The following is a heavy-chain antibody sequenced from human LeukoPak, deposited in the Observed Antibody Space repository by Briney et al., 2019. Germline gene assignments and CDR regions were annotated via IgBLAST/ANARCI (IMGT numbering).Heavy chain of an antibody. J-gene: IGHJ6*03. V-gene: IGHV4-34*01. CDR2: INHSGST. CDR1: GGSFSGYY. Sequence: SETLSLTCAVYGGSFSGYYWSWIRQPPGKGLEWIGEINHSGSTNYNPSLKSRVTISVDTSKNQFSLKLSSVTAADAAVYYCARHDSGSYYMDVWGKGTTVTISS. CDR3: ARHDSGSYYMDV. D-gene: IGHD1-26*01.